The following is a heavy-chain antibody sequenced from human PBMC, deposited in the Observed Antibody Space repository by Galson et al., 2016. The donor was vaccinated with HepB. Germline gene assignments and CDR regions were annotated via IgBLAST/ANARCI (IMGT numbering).Heavy chain of an antibody. V-gene: IGHV1-69*06. Sequence: SVKVSCKASGGTFNSYVINWVRQAPGHGLEWMGGITPIFGSATYAQKFQGRATITAVKSAHTVYMELRSLRSEDTAVYYCARGATVGARVWFDPWGQGTLVTVSS. D-gene: IGHD1-26*01. CDR1: GGTFNSYV. J-gene: IGHJ5*02. CDR3: ARGATVGARVWFDP. CDR2: ITPIFGSA.